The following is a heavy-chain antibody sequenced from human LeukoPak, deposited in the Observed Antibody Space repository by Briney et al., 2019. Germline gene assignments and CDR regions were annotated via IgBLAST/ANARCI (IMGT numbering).Heavy chain of an antibody. CDR1: GFTFSSYG. V-gene: IGHV3-30*03. CDR2: ISYDGSNK. D-gene: IGHD4-17*01. Sequence: GGSLRPSCAASGFTFSSYGMHWVRQAPGKGLEWVAVISYDGSNKYYADSVKGRFTISRDNSKNTLYLQMNSLRAEDTAVYYCVTVTSYDAFDIWGQGTMVTVSS. CDR3: VTVTSYDAFDI. J-gene: IGHJ3*02.